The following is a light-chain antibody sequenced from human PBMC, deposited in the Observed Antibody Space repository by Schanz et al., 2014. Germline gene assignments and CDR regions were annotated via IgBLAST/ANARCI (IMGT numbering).Light chain of an antibody. J-gene: IGLJ2*01. Sequence: QSVLTQPPSVSAAPGQKVTISCSGSSSNIGNSYVSWYQQLPGTAPKLLIYDNNKRPSGIPDRFFGSKSGTSATLGITGLQTGDEADYYCGTWDSSLSTGVFGGGTKL. CDR2: DNN. V-gene: IGLV1-51*01. CDR3: GTWDSSLSTGV. CDR1: SSNIGNSY.